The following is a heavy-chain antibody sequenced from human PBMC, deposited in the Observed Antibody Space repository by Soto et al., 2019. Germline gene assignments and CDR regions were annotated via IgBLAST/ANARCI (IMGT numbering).Heavy chain of an antibody. J-gene: IGHJ5*02. Sequence: QVQLQESGPGLVRPSETLSLTCAVSGGSITSINWWSWVRQSPEKGLERIGEIYHGGSTKYVPSLQSRLTMSIDKSKNQFSLRLSSVTAADTAVYYCATLELGAVSWGPGILVTVSS. CDR3: ATLELGAVS. CDR1: GGSITSINW. V-gene: IGHV4-4*02. D-gene: IGHD1-7*01. CDR2: IYHGGST.